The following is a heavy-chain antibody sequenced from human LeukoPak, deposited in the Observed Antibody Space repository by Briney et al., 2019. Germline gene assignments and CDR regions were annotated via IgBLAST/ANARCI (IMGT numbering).Heavy chain of an antibody. V-gene: IGHV4-39*01. Sequence: PSETLSLTRTVSGYFISSSSYHGGWLPQPPGRGLEWVGSIYYSESTYYNTSRKSRVTISQDTHHNQFSPKLSSVTAADTAVYYCARGLRHYDSSGYYYYWGQGSLVTVSS. D-gene: IGHD3-22*01. J-gene: IGHJ4*02. CDR3: ARGLRHYDSSGYYYY. CDR2: IYYSEST. CDR1: GYFISSSSYH.